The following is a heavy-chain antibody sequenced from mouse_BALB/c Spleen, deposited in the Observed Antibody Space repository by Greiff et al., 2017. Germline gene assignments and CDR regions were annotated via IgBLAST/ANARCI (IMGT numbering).Heavy chain of an antibody. Sequence: VQLKQSGAELVRSGASVKLSCTASGFNIKDYYMHWVKQRPEQGLEWIGWIDPENGDTEYAPKFQGKATMTADTSSNTAYLQLSSLTSEDTAVYYCSGGGNYGAWFAYWGQGTLVTVSA. CDR2: IDPENGDT. V-gene: IGHV14-4*02. CDR1: GFNIKDYY. D-gene: IGHD2-1*01. CDR3: SGGGNYGAWFAY. J-gene: IGHJ3*01.